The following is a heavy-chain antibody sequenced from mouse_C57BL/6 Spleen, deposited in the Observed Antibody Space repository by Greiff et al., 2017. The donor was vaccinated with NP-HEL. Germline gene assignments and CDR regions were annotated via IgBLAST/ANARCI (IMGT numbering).Heavy chain of an antibody. V-gene: IGHV1-59*01. CDR3: ARTYYGSSYIRLYYAMDY. D-gene: IGHD1-1*01. CDR1: GYAFTSYW. CDR2: IDPSDSYT. Sequence: QVQLQQPGAELVRPGTSVKLSCKASGYAFTSYWMHWVKQRPGQGLEWIGVIDPSDSYTTYNQKFKGKATLTVDTSSSTAYMQLSSLTSEDSAVYYCARTYYGSSYIRLYYAMDYWGQGTSVTVSS. J-gene: IGHJ4*01.